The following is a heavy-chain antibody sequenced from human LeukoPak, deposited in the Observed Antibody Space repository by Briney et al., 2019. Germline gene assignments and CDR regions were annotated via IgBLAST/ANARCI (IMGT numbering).Heavy chain of an antibody. CDR2: IYYSGST. Sequence: SETLSLTCTVSGDSISSYYRSWIRQPPGKGLEWIGYIYYSGSTNYNPSLKSRVTISVDTSKNQFSLKLSSVTAADTAVYYCARLSDFWSSDFDYWGQGTLVTVSS. J-gene: IGHJ4*02. D-gene: IGHD3-3*01. CDR1: GDSISSYY. CDR3: ARLSDFWSSDFDY. V-gene: IGHV4-59*08.